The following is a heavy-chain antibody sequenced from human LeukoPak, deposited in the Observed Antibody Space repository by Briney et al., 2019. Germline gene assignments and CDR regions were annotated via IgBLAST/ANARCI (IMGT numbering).Heavy chain of an antibody. V-gene: IGHV3-33*08. CDR1: GFTFSSYS. D-gene: IGHD2-21*02. Sequence: GGSLRLSCAASGFTFSSYSMNWVRQAPGKGLEWVAVIWYDGSNKYYADSVKGRFTISRDNSKNTLYLQMNSLRAEDTAVYYCARDYCGGDCWGYYYYGMDVWGQGTTVTVSS. CDR3: ARDYCGGDCWGYYYYGMDV. CDR2: IWYDGSNK. J-gene: IGHJ6*02.